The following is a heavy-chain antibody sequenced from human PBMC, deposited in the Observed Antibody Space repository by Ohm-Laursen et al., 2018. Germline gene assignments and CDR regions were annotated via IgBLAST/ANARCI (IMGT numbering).Heavy chain of an antibody. V-gene: IGHV3-48*04. Sequence: SLRLSCAASGFTFSTCAMNWVRQAPGKGLEWVSYISSSGSTIYYADSVKGRFTISRDNAKNSLYLQMNSLRAEDTAVYYCARDRYYDFWSGSKVLDYWGQGTLVTVSS. CDR3: ARDRYYDFWSGSKVLDY. CDR1: GFTFSTCA. J-gene: IGHJ4*02. CDR2: ISSSGSTI. D-gene: IGHD3-3*01.